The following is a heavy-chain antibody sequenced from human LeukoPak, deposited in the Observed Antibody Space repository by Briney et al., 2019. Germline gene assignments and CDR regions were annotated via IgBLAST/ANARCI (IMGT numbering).Heavy chain of an antibody. Sequence: GGSLRLSCAASGFTLSSFGMNWVRQAPGKGLEWVSYISSSTTTIYYADSVKGRFTISRDNAKNSLSLQMNSLRAEDAAVYYCARIRWGSGYDQLDYWGQGTLVTVSS. CDR3: ARIRWGSGYDQLDY. J-gene: IGHJ4*02. V-gene: IGHV3-48*01. CDR2: ISSSTTTI. CDR1: GFTLSSFG. D-gene: IGHD3-22*01.